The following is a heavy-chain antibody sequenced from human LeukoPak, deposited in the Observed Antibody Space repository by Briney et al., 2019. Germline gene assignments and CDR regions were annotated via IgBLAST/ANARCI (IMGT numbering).Heavy chain of an antibody. CDR2: ISTDGSQT. V-gene: IGHV3-74*01. CDR3: VRSLRSADF. CDR1: GFTFSNYW. Sequence: GGSLRLSCEASGFTFSNYWMHWVRHAPGKGLMWVSQISTDGSQTFYADSVKGRFTISRDNAKNTLFLQMDSLRPEDTAVYYCVRSLRSADFWGQGTLVTVSS. J-gene: IGHJ4*02.